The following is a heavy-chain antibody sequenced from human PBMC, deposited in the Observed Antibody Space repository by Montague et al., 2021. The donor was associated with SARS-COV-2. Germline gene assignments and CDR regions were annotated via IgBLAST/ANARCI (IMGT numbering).Heavy chain of an antibody. CDR1: GGSIGSYY. D-gene: IGHD5-24*01. Sequence: SETLSLTCTVSGGSIGSYYWSWIRQPPGQGLEWIGYIYYSGSTNYNPSLKSRVTISVDTSKNQFSLKLSSVTAADTAVYYCARVFPRWLQFDPYFDYWGQGTLVTVSS. CDR2: IYYSGST. J-gene: IGHJ4*02. V-gene: IGHV4-59*01. CDR3: ARVFPRWLQFDPYFDY.